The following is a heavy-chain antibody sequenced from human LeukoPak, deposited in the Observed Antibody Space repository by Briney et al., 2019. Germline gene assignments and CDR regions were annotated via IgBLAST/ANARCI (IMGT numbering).Heavy chain of an antibody. Sequence: PSETLSLTCTVSGVSITGYHWSWIRQPAGKGLEWIGRISTSGNTNYNPSLKSRVTMSVDTSKNQFSLKLSSVTAADTAVYYCARHWLRFLEWDRTGFDYWGQGTLVTVSS. CDR3: ARHWLRFLEWDRTGFDY. V-gene: IGHV4-4*07. J-gene: IGHJ4*02. CDR1: GVSITGYH. D-gene: IGHD3-3*01. CDR2: ISTSGNT.